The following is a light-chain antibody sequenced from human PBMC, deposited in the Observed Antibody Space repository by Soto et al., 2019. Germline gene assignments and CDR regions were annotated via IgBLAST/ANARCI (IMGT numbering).Light chain of an antibody. Sequence: EIALTQSPGTLSLSPGEGATLSCRASQGVDSKDLAWYQQKPGQAPRLLIYAASSRATGIPDRFSGSGSGTDFTLSISRLETEVFAVYYCQQYGNSPGISFGQGTRLAIK. CDR3: QQYGNSPGIS. CDR1: QGVDSKD. V-gene: IGKV3-20*01. CDR2: AAS. J-gene: IGKJ5*01.